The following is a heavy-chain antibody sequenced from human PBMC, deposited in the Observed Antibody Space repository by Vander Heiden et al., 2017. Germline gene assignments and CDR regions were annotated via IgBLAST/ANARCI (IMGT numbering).Heavy chain of an antibody. CDR2: ISSSSSYI. V-gene: IGHV3-21*01. CDR3: ARDPLYSSSWFDY. J-gene: IGHJ4*02. D-gene: IGHD6-13*01. CDR1: GFPFSSYS. Sequence: EVQLVESGGGLVKPGGSLRLSCAASGFPFSSYSMNWVRQAPGKGLEWVSSISSSSSYIYYADSVKGRFTISRDNAKNSLYLQMNSLRAEDTAVYYCARDPLYSSSWFDYWGQGTLVTVSS.